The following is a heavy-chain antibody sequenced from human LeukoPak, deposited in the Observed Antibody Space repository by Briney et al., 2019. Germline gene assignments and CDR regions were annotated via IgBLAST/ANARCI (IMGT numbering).Heavy chain of an antibody. CDR3: ARDNDFDY. CDR2: IYSSGIT. CDR1: GGSIKNYY. J-gene: IGHJ4*02. Sequence: SETLSLTCAVSGGSIKNYYWTWVRQSAGKGLEWIGRIYSSGITNYNPSLTSRVVMSIDVSKNQFSLELTSVTAADTAVYFCARDNDFDYWGQGTLVTVSS. V-gene: IGHV4-4*07. D-gene: IGHD2-8*01.